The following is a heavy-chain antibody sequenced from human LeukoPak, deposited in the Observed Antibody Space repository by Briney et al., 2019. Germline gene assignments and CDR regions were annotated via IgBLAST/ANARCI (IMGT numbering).Heavy chain of an antibody. CDR3: APSGTYYFNF. D-gene: IGHD1-26*01. Sequence: ASVKVSCKASGYTFTGYYMHWVRQAPGQGLEWMGWININTGNPRYAQGFTGRFAFSLDTSVSTAYLQIYSLNAEDTAVYYCAPSGTYYFNFWGQGTLVTVSS. CDR1: GYTFTGYY. V-gene: IGHV7-4-1*01. CDR2: ININTGNP. J-gene: IGHJ4*02.